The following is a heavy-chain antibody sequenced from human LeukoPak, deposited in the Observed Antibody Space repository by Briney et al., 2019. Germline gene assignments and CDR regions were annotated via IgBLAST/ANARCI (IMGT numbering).Heavy chain of an antibody. V-gene: IGHV4-39*07. Sequence: SETLSLTCTVSGGSISSSNYYWGWIRQPPGKGLEWVGNIYYSGSTYYNPSLESRVTISVDTSMTQFSLRLTSVTAADTAVYYCARDIVVVPAAIQAADAFDIWGQGTMVTVSS. CDR2: IYYSGST. D-gene: IGHD2-2*01. CDR3: ARDIVVVPAAIQAADAFDI. J-gene: IGHJ3*02. CDR1: GGSISSSNYY.